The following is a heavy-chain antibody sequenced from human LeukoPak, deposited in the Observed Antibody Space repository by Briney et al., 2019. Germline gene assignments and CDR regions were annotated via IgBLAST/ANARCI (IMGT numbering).Heavy chain of an antibody. Sequence: GGSLRLSCAASGFTFSSYSMNWVRQAPGKGLEWVSSISSSNSYIYYADSVKGRFTISRDNAKNSRYLQMNSRRAEDTAVYYCARAIVATINPFDYWGQGTLVTVSS. CDR2: ISSSNSYI. D-gene: IGHD5-12*01. V-gene: IGHV3-21*01. CDR3: ARAIVATINPFDY. J-gene: IGHJ4*02. CDR1: GFTFSSYS.